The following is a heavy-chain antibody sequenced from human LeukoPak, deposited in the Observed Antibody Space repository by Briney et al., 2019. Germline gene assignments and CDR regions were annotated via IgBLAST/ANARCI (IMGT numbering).Heavy chain of an antibody. CDR3: ARDTRLEAFNI. CDR2: IYYSGST. Sequence: PSETLSLTCTVSGGSISSYYWSWIRQPPGKGLEWIGYIYYSGSTNYNPSLKSRVTISVDTSKNQFSLKLSSVTAADTALYYCARDTRLEAFNIWGQGTMVTVSS. V-gene: IGHV4-59*12. J-gene: IGHJ3*02. CDR1: GGSISSYY.